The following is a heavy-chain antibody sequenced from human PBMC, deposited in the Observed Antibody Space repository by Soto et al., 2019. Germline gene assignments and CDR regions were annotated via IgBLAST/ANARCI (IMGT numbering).Heavy chain of an antibody. J-gene: IGHJ6*02. CDR3: ARGGRITIFGVVTEGMDV. CDR2: VFYTGST. V-gene: IGHV4-39*01. D-gene: IGHD3-3*01. CDR1: GVSINSNVHY. Sequence: SETLSLTCTVSGVSINSNVHYWGWVRQSPGKGLEWIGSVFYTGSTYHKPSLESRVSISVDTPENRFSLEVTSVTAADTGIYYCARGGRITIFGVVTEGMDVWGQGTTVTVSS.